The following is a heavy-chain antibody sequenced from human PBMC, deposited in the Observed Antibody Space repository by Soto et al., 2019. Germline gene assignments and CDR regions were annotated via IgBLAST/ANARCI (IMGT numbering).Heavy chain of an antibody. V-gene: IGHV4-59*01. CDR3: AREIEYCRGGSCYGVFDY. CDR1: GGSISSYY. D-gene: IGHD2-15*01. Sequence: SETLSLTCTVSGGSISSYYWSWIRQPPGKGLEWIGYIYYSGSTNYNPSLKSRVTISVDTSKNQFSLKLSSVTAADTAVYYCAREIEYCRGGSCYGVFDYWGQGTLVTVSS. J-gene: IGHJ4*02. CDR2: IYYSGST.